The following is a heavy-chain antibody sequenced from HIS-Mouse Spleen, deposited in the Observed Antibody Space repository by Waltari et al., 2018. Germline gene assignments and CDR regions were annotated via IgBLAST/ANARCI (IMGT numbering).Heavy chain of an antibody. V-gene: IGHV4-34*01. J-gene: IGHJ5*02. CDR3: ARGKIVVVPAAKVGWFDP. CDR2: INHSGST. D-gene: IGHD2-2*01. CDR1: GGSFSGYY. Sequence: AGLLRPSETLSLTSAVYGGSFSGYYWSWIRQPPGQGLEWIGEINHSGSTNYNPSLKSRVTISVDTSKNQFSLKLSSVTAADTAVYYCARGKIVVVPAAKVGWFDPWGQGTLVTVSS.